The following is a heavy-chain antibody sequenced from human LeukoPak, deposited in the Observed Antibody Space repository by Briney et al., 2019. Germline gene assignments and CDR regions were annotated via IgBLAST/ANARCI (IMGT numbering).Heavy chain of an antibody. V-gene: IGHV3-21*04. D-gene: IGHD3-22*01. J-gene: IGHJ4*02. CDR3: ARVTYYYDSSGYSDY. Sequence: GGSLRLSCAASGFTFSSYNMDWVRQAPGKGLEWVSFIDSSSRYIYQADSVKGRFTISRDNSKNTLYLQMNSLRAEDTAVYYCARVTYYYDSSGYSDYWGQGTLVTVSS. CDR1: GFTFSSYN. CDR2: IDSSSRYI.